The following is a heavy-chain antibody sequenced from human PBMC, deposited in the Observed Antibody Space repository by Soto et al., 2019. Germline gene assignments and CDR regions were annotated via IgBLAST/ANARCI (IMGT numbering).Heavy chain of an antibody. CDR3: AKDKWELSYYFDH. D-gene: IGHD1-26*01. V-gene: IGHV3-9*01. J-gene: IGHJ4*02. Sequence: EVQLVESGGGLVQPGRSLRLSCAASGFTFDDYAMHWVRQAPGKGLEWVSGISWNSGHMGYADSVKGRFTISRDNAKNSLYLQMNSLRAEDTALYYCAKDKWELSYYFDHWGQGTLVTVSS. CDR2: ISWNSGHM. CDR1: GFTFDDYA.